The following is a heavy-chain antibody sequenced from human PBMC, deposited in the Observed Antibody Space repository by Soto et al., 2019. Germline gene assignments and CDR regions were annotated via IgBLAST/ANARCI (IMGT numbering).Heavy chain of an antibody. D-gene: IGHD3-22*01. CDR1: GFTFSSYA. CDR3: ASYDRSGYYSWVRDGLPDY. V-gene: IGHV3-30-3*01. CDR2: ISYDGSNK. Sequence: QVQLVESGGGVVQPGGSLRLSCAASGFTFSSYAMHWVRQAPGKGLERVAVISYDGSNKSYADSVKGRFTISRDNSKNTLYQQMNSLRAEDTAVYYCASYDRSGYYSWVRDGLPDYWGQGTLVTVSS. J-gene: IGHJ4*02.